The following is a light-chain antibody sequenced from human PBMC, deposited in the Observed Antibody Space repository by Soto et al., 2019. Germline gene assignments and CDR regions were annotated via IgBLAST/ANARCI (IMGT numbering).Light chain of an antibody. J-gene: IGLJ1*01. CDR2: SHN. CDR3: ATWDGSLDGYV. V-gene: IGLV1-44*01. CDR1: SSNIGSNT. Sequence: QSVLTQPPSASGTPGQRVTISCSGSSSNIGSNTVNWYQQLPGTAPKLLIYSHNQRPSGVPDRFSVSKSGTSASLAISGLQSEDEADYYCATWDGSLDGYVFGTGTKVTVL.